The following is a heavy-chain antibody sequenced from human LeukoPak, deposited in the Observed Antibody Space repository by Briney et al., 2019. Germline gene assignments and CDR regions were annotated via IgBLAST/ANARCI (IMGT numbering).Heavy chain of an antibody. V-gene: IGHV3-23*01. Sequence: GGSLRLSCAASGFTFSNYAMSWVRQAPGKGLEWVSGISATGRSIYYADSVKGRFTISRDNAKNSLYLQMNSLRAEDTAVYYCARDGIFDYWGQGTLVTVSS. J-gene: IGHJ4*02. CDR3: ARDGIFDY. CDR2: ISATGRSI. CDR1: GFTFSNYA.